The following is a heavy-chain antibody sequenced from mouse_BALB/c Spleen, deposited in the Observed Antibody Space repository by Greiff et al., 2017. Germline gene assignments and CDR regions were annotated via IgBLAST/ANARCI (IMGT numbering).Heavy chain of an antibody. CDR1: GYAFTSYN. V-gene: IGHV1S135*01. J-gene: IGHJ4*01. CDR2: IDPYNGGT. Sequence: VQLKQSGAELMKPGASVKISCKASGYAFTSYNMYWVKQSHGKSLEWIGYIDPYNGGTSYNQKFKGKATLTVDKSSSTAYMHLNSLTSEDSAVYYCARDRTKAMDYWGQGTSVTVSS. D-gene: IGHD2-14*01. CDR3: ARDRTKAMDY.